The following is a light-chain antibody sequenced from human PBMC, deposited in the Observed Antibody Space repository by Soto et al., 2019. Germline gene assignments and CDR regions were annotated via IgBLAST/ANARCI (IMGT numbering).Light chain of an antibody. J-gene: IGLJ1*01. Sequence: QSALTQPASVSGSPGQSITISCTGTSSDVGSYNLVSWYQQLPGKAPKLMIYEGSKRPSGVSDRFSGSKSGNTASLTISGLQAEDEADYYCCSYAGSSTYVFGTGTKLTVL. CDR3: CSYAGSSTYV. CDR2: EGS. V-gene: IGLV2-23*01. CDR1: SSDVGSYNL.